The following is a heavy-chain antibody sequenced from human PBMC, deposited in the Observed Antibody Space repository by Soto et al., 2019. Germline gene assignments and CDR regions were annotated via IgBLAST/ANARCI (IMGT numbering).Heavy chain of an antibody. CDR2: ISYDGSDK. D-gene: IGHD5-12*01. V-gene: IGHV3-30*04. CDR3: ARGGRLRHFDY. Sequence: QVQVVESGGGVVQPGRALRLSCAASGFTFSNYAMHWVRQAPGKGLEWVAIISYDGSDKYYADSVKGRFTISRDNSKNTLYLQMNSLRTEDTAVYYCARGGRLRHFDYWGQGTLVTVSS. CDR1: GFTFSNYA. J-gene: IGHJ4*02.